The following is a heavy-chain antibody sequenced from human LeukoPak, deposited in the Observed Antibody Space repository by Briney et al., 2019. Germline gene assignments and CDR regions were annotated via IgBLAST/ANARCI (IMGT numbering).Heavy chain of an antibody. CDR3: IREIQVRASASLGY. CDR2: IRIGGGGT. CDR1: GFDLTTYA. J-gene: IGHJ4*01. V-gene: IGHV3-23*01. Sequence: GGSLRLSCAASGFDLTTYAMTWVRQAPAKGLEWVSSIRIGGGGTYYADSVKGRFTISRDNSENTLHLQMNNLRAEDTAIYYCIREIQVRASASLGYWGQGTLVTVSS. D-gene: IGHD2-2*01.